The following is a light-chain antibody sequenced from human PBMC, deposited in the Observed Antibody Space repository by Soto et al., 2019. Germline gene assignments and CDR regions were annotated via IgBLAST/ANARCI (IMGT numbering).Light chain of an antibody. V-gene: IGKV1-33*01. J-gene: IGKJ4*01. CDR2: DAS. CDR3: QQYDNLPLT. Sequence: DIQMTQSPSSLSASVGHSDTITCRASQSISSYLNWYQQKPGKAPKLLIYDASNLETGVPSRFSGSGSGTDFTFTISSLQPEDIATYYCQQYDNLPLTFGGGTKVDIK. CDR1: QSISSY.